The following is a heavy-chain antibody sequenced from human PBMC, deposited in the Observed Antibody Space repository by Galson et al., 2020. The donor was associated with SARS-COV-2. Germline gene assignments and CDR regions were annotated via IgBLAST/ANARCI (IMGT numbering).Heavy chain of an antibody. Sequence: SQTLSLTCTVSGGSISTGGYYWSWIRQHPGKGLEWIGYIYYSGSTHYNPSLKSRLVISVDTSQSQFSLKLSSVTAADTAVHYCARGAGWFGELNFDYWGQGALVTVSS. CDR1: GGSISTGGYY. CDR2: IYYSGST. J-gene: IGHJ4*02. CDR3: ARGAGWFGELNFDY. V-gene: IGHV4-31*03. D-gene: IGHD3-10*01.